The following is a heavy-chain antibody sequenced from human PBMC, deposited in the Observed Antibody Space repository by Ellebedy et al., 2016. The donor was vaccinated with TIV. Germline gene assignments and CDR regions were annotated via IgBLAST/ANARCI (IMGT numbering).Heavy chain of an antibody. D-gene: IGHD3-10*01. V-gene: IGHV3-48*02. CDR2: TTYTSTTI. Sequence: GESLKISCVASGFTFSSSSMNWLRQAPGKGLEWVSYTTYTSTTIYYADSVRGRFTISRDNAKNSLYLQMNSLRDEDTAVYYCATGGDYYGSGSIFDYWGQGTLVTVSS. CDR3: ATGGDYYGSGSIFDY. J-gene: IGHJ4*02. CDR1: GFTFSSSS.